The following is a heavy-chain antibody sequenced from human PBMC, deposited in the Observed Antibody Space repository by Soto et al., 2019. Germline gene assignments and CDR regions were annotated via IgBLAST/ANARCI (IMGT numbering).Heavy chain of an antibody. CDR3: ARGAERWLTFDY. CDR1: GGSISSYY. V-gene: IGHV4-59*01. J-gene: IGHJ4*02. D-gene: IGHD5-12*01. CDR2: IYYSGST. Sequence: PSETLSLTCTVSGGSISSYYWSWIRQPPGKGLEWIGYIYYSGSTNYNPSLKSRVTISVDTSKNQFSLKLSSVTAADTAVYYCARGAERWLTFDYWGQGTLVTVSS.